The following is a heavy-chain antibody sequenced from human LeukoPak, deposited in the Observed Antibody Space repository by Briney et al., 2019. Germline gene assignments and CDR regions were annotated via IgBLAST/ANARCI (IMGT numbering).Heavy chain of an antibody. D-gene: IGHD1-26*01. CDR2: ISADGKA. Sequence: PGGSLRLSCAASGMNFERYSMHCVRQRPRKGLEWVGFISADGKADHADAVKGRFTVSRDNTKDSLSLQMSSLRDEDTALYYCATWAFYHDLDVWGQGTTVIVSS. V-gene: IGHV3-43*02. CDR3: ATWAFYHDLDV. J-gene: IGHJ6*02. CDR1: GMNFERYS.